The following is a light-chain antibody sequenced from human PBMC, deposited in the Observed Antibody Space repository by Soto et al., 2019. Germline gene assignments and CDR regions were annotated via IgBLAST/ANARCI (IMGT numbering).Light chain of an antibody. Sequence: ENVLTQSPGTLSLSPGERATLSCRASQSVSSSFLAWYQQKPGQAPRLLIYGASNRATSIPDRFSGSGSGTDFTLTISRLEPEDFAVYYCQQYVTSPWAFGQGTNVAIE. CDR1: QSVSSSF. CDR2: GAS. CDR3: QQYVTSPWA. V-gene: IGKV3-20*01. J-gene: IGKJ1*01.